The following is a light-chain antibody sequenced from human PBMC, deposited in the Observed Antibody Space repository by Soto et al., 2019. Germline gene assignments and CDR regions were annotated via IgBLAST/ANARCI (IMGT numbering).Light chain of an antibody. V-gene: IGKV3-15*01. CDR1: QSVTTN. Sequence: EIVMTQSPATLPVSPGERATLSCRASQSVTTNLAWYQHKPDQAPRLLIHGASTRATGIPVRFSGSGSGTEYTLAISSLQSEEFAVYYCQQYDDWWTFSQGTKVYI. CDR2: GAS. J-gene: IGKJ1*01. CDR3: QQYDDWWT.